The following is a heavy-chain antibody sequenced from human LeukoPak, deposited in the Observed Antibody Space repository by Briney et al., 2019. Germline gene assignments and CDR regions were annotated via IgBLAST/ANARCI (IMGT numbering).Heavy chain of an antibody. J-gene: IGHJ4*01. D-gene: IGHD3-3*01. Sequence: GGSLRLSCVASGFTFSSYWMYWVRQAPGKGLVWVSRISSDESSTSYADSVKGRFTISRDNAKNTLYLQMDSLRAEDTAVYYCARDGAYSTIFYWGQGTLVTVSS. V-gene: IGHV3-74*01. CDR2: ISSDESST. CDR1: GFTFSSYW. CDR3: ARDGAYSTIFY.